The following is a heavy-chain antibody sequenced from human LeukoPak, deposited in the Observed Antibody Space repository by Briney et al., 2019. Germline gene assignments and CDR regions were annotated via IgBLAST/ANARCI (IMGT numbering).Heavy chain of an antibody. CDR3: ARQIEAGATSPFDY. CDR2: IDPSDSYT. CDR1: GYSFTTLY. V-gene: IGHV5-10-1*01. J-gene: IGHJ4*02. D-gene: IGHD1-26*01. Sequence: VESLQISCQASGYSFTTLYISWVRQMPGKGLEWMGRIDPSDSYTDYSPAFEGHVTISVDQSINTAFLQWSSLKASDTAMYYCARQIEAGATSPFDYWGQGTLVSVSS.